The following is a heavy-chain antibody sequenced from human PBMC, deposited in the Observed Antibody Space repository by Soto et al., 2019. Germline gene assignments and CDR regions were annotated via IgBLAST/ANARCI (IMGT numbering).Heavy chain of an antibody. D-gene: IGHD6-13*01. V-gene: IGHV4-59*01. Sequence: SETLSLTCTVSGGSISSYYWSWIRQPPGKGLEWIGYIYYSGSTNYNPSLKSRVTISVDTSKNQFSLKLSSVTAADTAVYYCARDQGAAAGIQGYNWFDPWGQGTLVTVSS. CDR2: IYYSGST. CDR3: ARDQGAAAGIQGYNWFDP. CDR1: GGSISSYY. J-gene: IGHJ5*02.